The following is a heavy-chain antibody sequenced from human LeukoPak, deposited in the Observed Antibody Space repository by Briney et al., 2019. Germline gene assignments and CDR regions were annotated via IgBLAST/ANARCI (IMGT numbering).Heavy chain of an antibody. CDR3: ARGSVLLGHFDY. Sequence: PSETLSLTCAVYGGSFSGYYWSWIRQPPGKGLEWIGYIYYSGSTYYNPSLKSRVTISVDTSKNQFSLKLSSVTAADTAVYYCARGSVLLGHFDYWGQGTLVTVSS. CDR2: IYYSGST. V-gene: IGHV4-59*12. CDR1: GGSFSGYY. J-gene: IGHJ4*02. D-gene: IGHD2-8*01.